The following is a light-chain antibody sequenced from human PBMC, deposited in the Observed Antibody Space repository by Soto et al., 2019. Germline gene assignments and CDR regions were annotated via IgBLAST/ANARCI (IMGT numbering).Light chain of an antibody. CDR2: GAS. Sequence: DVQMTQSPSSLSASIGDRVTISCRTSHVISTYLNWYQQKPGKAPNLLIHGASSLESGAPSRFSGSGSGTDFTLTITSLQHEDFAPYYCQQSLSTQYSFGQGTKVDIK. J-gene: IGKJ2*03. V-gene: IGKV1-39*01. CDR1: HVISTY. CDR3: QQSLSTQYS.